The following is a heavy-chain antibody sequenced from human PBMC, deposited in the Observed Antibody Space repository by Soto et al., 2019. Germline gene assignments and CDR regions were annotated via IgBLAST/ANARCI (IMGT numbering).Heavy chain of an antibody. CDR3: ARGPYYYDGSGYYGY. CDR1: GGSFSGYY. Sequence: QVQLQQWGAGLLKPSETLSLTCAVYGGSFSGYYWSWIRQPPGKGLEWIGEINHSGSTNYNPSLKSRVTISVDTSKNQFSLKLSSVTAADTAVYYCARGPYYYDGSGYYGYWGQGTLVTVSS. CDR2: INHSGST. D-gene: IGHD3-22*01. V-gene: IGHV4-34*01. J-gene: IGHJ4*02.